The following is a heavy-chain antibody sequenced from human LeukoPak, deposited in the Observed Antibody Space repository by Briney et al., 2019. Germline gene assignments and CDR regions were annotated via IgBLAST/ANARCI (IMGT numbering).Heavy chain of an antibody. V-gene: IGHV3-23*01. CDR2: IGGSGSTT. CDR1: GFTFSSYA. Sequence: GSLRLSCAAAGFTFSSYAMNWVRQAPGKGLEWISVIGGSGSTTNYADSVKGRFTISRDNSENTLFLQMSSLRSEDTAVYWCLRSTQWYSGNYWGQGTLVTVSS. D-gene: IGHD1-26*01. CDR3: LRSTQWYSGNY. J-gene: IGHJ4*02.